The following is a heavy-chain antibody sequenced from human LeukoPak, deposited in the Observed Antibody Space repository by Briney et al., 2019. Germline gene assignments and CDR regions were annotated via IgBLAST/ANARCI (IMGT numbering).Heavy chain of an antibody. CDR3: ARHTHYYYLDV. J-gene: IGHJ6*03. Sequence: PGGSLRLSCAASGFTVSSNYMSWVRQAPGKGLEWVSVIYSGGSTYYADSVKGRFTISRDNSKNTLYLQMNSLRAEDTAVYYCARHTHYYYLDVWGKGTTVTISS. CDR2: IYSGGST. CDR1: GFTVSSNY. V-gene: IGHV3-66*04.